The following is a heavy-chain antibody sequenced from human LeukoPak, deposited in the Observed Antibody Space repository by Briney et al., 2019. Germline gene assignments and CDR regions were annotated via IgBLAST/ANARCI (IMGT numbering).Heavy chain of an antibody. J-gene: IGHJ2*01. D-gene: IGHD1-20*01. CDR3: ARDNGINYWYFDL. Sequence: SETLSLTCIVSGGSITSYSWGWIRQPPGKGLEWIGYIYYSGSTNYNPSLKSRVTISVDTSKNQFSLKLSSVTAADTAVYYCARDNGINYWYFDLWGRGTLVTVSS. V-gene: IGHV4-59*01. CDR2: IYYSGST. CDR1: GGSITSYS.